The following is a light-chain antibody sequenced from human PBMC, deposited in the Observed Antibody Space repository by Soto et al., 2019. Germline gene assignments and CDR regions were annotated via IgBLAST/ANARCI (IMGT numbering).Light chain of an antibody. V-gene: IGKV3-20*01. CDR3: QQFGSSVT. Sequence: EIMLKQSPGPLSLSPGERATLSCRASQSVSSTYLAWYQQKPGQAPRLLIYRTSTRATGIPDRFSGSGSGTDFTLTISRLEPEDFAVYYCQQFGSSVTFGQGTRLEIK. CDR1: QSVSSTY. J-gene: IGKJ5*01. CDR2: RTS.